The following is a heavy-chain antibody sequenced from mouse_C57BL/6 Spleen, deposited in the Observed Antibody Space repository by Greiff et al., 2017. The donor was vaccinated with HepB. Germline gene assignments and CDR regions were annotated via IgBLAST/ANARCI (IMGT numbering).Heavy chain of an antibody. CDR2: IYPRSGNT. D-gene: IGHD1-1*01. V-gene: IGHV1-81*01. J-gene: IGHJ2*01. CDR3: ATTVVATRGYYFDY. Sequence: QVQLQQSGAELARPGASVKLSCKASGYTFTSYGISWVKQRTGQGLEWIGEIYPRSGNTYYNEKFKGKATLTADKSSSTAYMELRSLTSEDSAVYFCATTVVATRGYYFDYWGQGTTLTVSS. CDR1: GYTFTSYG.